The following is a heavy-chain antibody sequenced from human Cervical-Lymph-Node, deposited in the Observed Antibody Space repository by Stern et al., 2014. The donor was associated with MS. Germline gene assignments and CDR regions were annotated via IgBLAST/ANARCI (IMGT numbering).Heavy chain of an antibody. CDR2: VSFSGST. D-gene: IGHD5-24*01. Sequence: QLQESGPGLLKPSQTLSLSCTVSGVSISSGGYYWSWIRQVPGKGLVWIGYVSFSGSTSYSPSVTSRVSISVDTSKNQFSLNLRSVTAADTAVYYCANGGDEYNPIDYWGQGTLVIVST. J-gene: IGHJ4*02. V-gene: IGHV4-31*03. CDR3: ANGGDEYNPIDY. CDR1: GVSISSGGYY.